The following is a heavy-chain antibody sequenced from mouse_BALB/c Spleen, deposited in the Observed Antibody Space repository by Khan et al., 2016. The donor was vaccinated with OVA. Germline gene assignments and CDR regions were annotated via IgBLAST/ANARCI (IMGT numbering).Heavy chain of an antibody. D-gene: IGHD2-10*02. Sequence: QVRLQQSGPGLVTPSQSLSITCTVSGFSLTDYGVSWIRQPPGKGLEWLGVIWGGGSTSYNSALKSRLSISEDNSKSQVFLKMNSRQTDDTAMYYCAKGVWSYYFALDYWGQGTSVTVSS. V-gene: IGHV2-6-5*01. CDR2: IWGGGST. CDR1: GFSLTDYG. CDR3: AKGVWSYYFALDY. J-gene: IGHJ4*01.